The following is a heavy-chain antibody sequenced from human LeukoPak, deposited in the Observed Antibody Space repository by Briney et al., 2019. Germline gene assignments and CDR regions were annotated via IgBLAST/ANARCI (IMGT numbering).Heavy chain of an antibody. Sequence: SETLSLTCAVSGYSISSGYGCGWIRQPPGKGLERIGSIYHSGSTYYNPSLKSRVTISVDTSKNQFSLKLSSVTAADTAVYYCARNLYYDFWSGYCNWGQGTLVTVSS. D-gene: IGHD3-3*01. CDR2: IYHSGST. CDR3: ARNLYYDFWSGYCN. J-gene: IGHJ4*02. CDR1: GYSISSGYG. V-gene: IGHV4-38-2*01.